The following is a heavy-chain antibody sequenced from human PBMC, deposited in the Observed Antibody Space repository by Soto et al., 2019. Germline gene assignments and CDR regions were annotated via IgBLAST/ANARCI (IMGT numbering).Heavy chain of an antibody. CDR3: ARHGYYYDSTGYYYLV. V-gene: IGHV4-30-4*01. CDR1: GGSISSGDYY. D-gene: IGHD3-22*01. J-gene: IGHJ4*02. CDR2: IYYSGRT. Sequence: PSETLSLTCTVSGGSISSGDYYWSWIRQPPGKGLEWIGYIYYSGRTYYNPSLKSRVTISVDTSKDQFSLKLTSVTAADTAVYYCARHGYYYDSTGYYYLVWGQGTQVTVSS.